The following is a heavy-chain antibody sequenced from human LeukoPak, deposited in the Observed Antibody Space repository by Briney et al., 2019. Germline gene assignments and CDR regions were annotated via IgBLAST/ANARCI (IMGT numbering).Heavy chain of an antibody. CDR3: ARDRGYIVVANDAFDI. Sequence: SETLSLTCTVSGGSISSNYWTWIRQPAGKGLEWIGYIYYSGSTNYNPSLKSRVTISVDRSKNQFSLKLTSVTAADTAVYYCARDRGYIVVANDAFDIWGQGTMVTVSS. D-gene: IGHD2-15*01. CDR1: GGSISSNY. J-gene: IGHJ3*02. V-gene: IGHV4-59*01. CDR2: IYYSGST.